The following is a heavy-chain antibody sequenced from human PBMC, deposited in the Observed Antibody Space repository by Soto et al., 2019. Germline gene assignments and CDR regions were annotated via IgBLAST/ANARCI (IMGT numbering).Heavy chain of an antibody. Sequence: EVQLVASGGGLVQPGRSLRLSCAASGFTFDDYAMHWVRQAPGKGLEWVSGISWNSGSIGYADSVKGRFTISRDNAKNSLYLPMNSLIAEDTALYYCAKADSSGYYYAPPDYWGQGTLVTVSS. CDR3: AKADSSGYYYAPPDY. D-gene: IGHD3-22*01. V-gene: IGHV3-9*01. CDR1: GFTFDDYA. CDR2: ISWNSGSI. J-gene: IGHJ4*02.